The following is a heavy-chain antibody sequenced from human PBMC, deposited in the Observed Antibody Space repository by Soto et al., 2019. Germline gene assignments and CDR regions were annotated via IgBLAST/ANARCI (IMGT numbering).Heavy chain of an antibody. J-gene: IGHJ6*02. CDR2: VYPSGGGT. CDR1: GYTFSITY. CDR3: ARGYCSGCNCYNCLDV. V-gene: IGHV1-46*01. Sequence: QVQLVQSGAEVRKPGASVRVSCKAAGYTFSITYLHWLRQAPGQGLEWLWLVYPSGGGTNYKESFKGRLNITRYTSTSTVYMALSRLTSEDTAIYYCARGYCSGCNCYNCLDVWGQGTTVTVSS. D-gene: IGHD2-15*01.